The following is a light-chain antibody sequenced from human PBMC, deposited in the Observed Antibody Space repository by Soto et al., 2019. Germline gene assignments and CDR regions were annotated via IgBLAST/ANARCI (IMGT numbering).Light chain of an antibody. CDR3: QQSYSTPIT. Sequence: THSPATLSLSPRATATLSRRHSQSVSNDLAWYQQQPRQAPRLLIYGASTTATGIPARFSGSGSGTDFTLTISSLQPEDFVTYYCQQSYSTPITLGQGTRLEIK. J-gene: IGKJ5*01. V-gene: IGKV3-15*01. CDR1: QSVSND. CDR2: GAS.